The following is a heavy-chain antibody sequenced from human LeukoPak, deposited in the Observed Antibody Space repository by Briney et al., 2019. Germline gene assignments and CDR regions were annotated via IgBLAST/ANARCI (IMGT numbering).Heavy chain of an antibody. Sequence: GGSLRLSCAASGFTFSDNWMTWVRQAPGKGLEWVANIKEDGSAEDYVDSVKGRFTISRDNAKNSLYLQMNSLRAEDTAIYYCARDPFGWNSCDSWGQGTLVTVSS. D-gene: IGHD4-23*01. CDR1: GFTFSDNW. V-gene: IGHV3-7*01. CDR3: ARDPFGWNSCDS. CDR2: IKEDGSAE. J-gene: IGHJ5*01.